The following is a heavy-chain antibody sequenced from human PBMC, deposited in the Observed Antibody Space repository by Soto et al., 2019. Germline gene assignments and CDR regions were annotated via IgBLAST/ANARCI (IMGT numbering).Heavy chain of an antibody. Sequence: PSETLSLTCAVSGYSISSGYYWGWIRQPPGKGLEWIGSIYHSGSTYYNPSLKSRVTISVDTSKNQFSLKLSSVTAADTAVYYCARADGRDGYNYGWFDPWGQGTLVTVSS. CDR1: GYSISSGYY. D-gene: IGHD5-12*01. V-gene: IGHV4-38-2*01. J-gene: IGHJ5*02. CDR2: IYHSGST. CDR3: ARADGRDGYNYGWFDP.